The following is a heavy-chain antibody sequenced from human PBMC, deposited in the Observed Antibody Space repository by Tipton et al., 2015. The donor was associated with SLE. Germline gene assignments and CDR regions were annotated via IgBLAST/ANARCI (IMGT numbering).Heavy chain of an antibody. Sequence: TLSLTCSVSGYSISSRYFWGWVRQPPGKGLEWIATIHHTGSTYYKPSLKSRVTMSVDTSMNQFSLRLRSVTAADTAVYYCARRRFQSAPDYWGQGTLVSVSS. CDR1: GYSISSRYF. D-gene: IGHD2-21*01. V-gene: IGHV4-38-2*01. CDR2: IHHTGST. CDR3: ARRRFQSAPDY. J-gene: IGHJ4*02.